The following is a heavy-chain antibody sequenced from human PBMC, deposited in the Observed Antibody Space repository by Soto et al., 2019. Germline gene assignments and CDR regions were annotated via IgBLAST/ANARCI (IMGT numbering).Heavy chain of an antibody. CDR2: ISGSGGST. CDR1: GFTFSSYA. CDR3: AKDPLGGYYYYGMDV. J-gene: IGHJ6*02. Sequence: EVQLLESGGGLVQPGGSLRLSCAASGFTFSSYAMSWVRQAPGKGLEWVSAISGSGGSTYYADSVKGRFTISRDNSKNTLELQMNSLRAEDTAVYYCAKDPLGGYYYYGMDVGGQGTTVTVSS. V-gene: IGHV3-23*01. D-gene: IGHD3-16*01.